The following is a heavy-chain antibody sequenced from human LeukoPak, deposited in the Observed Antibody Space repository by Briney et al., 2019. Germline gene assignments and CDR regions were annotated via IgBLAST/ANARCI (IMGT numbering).Heavy chain of an antibody. CDR1: GGSIISYY. V-gene: IGHV4-4*07. CDR3: AKSYYDFWSGYYTGMGYYYYMDV. Sequence: SEILSLTCTVSGGSIISYYWSWIRQPAGKGLEWIGRIYTSGSTNFSPSLKSRVTISVDTSKNQFSLKLSSVTAADTAVYYCAKSYYDFWSGYYTGMGYYYYMDVWGKGTTVTVSS. CDR2: IYTSGST. J-gene: IGHJ6*03. D-gene: IGHD3-3*01.